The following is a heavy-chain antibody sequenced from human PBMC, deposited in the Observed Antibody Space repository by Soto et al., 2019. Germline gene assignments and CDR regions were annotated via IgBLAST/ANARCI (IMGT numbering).Heavy chain of an antibody. CDR3: ERHSIWLLLSDY. D-gene: IGHD3-22*01. J-gene: IGHJ4*02. CDR1: GGSVSSGSYF. Sequence: SETLSLTCTVSGGSVSSGSYFWTWIRQPPGEGLEWIGYIDYSGSTNYNPALKSRVTISVDTSKNQFSLKLDSVTATDTAVYFCERHSIWLLLSDYWGQGSLVTVSS. V-gene: IGHV4-61*01. CDR2: IDYSGST.